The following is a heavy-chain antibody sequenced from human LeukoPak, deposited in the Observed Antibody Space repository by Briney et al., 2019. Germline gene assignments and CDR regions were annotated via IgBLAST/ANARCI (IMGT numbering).Heavy chain of an antibody. D-gene: IGHD6-13*01. CDR1: GFTFSSYA. V-gene: IGHV3-64D*09. J-gene: IGHJ4*02. CDR3: VKDVSSWVDY. Sequence: GGSLRLSCSASGFTFSSYAMHWVRQAPGKGLEYVSATSSNGGSTYYADSVKGRFTISRDNSKNTLYLQMSSLRAEDTAVYYCVKDVSSWVDYWGQGTLVTVSS. CDR2: TSSNGGST.